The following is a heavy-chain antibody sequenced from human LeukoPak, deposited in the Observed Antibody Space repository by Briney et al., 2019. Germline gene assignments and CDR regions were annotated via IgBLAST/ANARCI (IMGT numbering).Heavy chain of an antibody. CDR3: ARDSYYYDSSGYYWISDY. CDR1: GFTFSSYW. Sequence: PGGSLRLSCAASGFTFSSYWMSWVRQAPGKGLEWVANIKQDGSEKYYVDSVKGRFTISRDNAKNSLYLQMNSLRAEDTAVYYCARDSYYYDSSGYYWISDYWGQGTLVTVSS. J-gene: IGHJ4*02. CDR2: IKQDGSEK. V-gene: IGHV3-7*01. D-gene: IGHD3-22*01.